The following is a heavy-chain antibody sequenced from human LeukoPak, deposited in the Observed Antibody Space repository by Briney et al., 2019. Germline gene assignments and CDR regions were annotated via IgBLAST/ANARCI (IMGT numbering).Heavy chain of an antibody. CDR1: GGSISGGGYY. V-gene: IGHV4-31*03. D-gene: IGHD3-3*01. J-gene: IGHJ6*03. Sequence: PSETLSLTCTVSGGSISGGGYYWSWIRQHPGQGLEWYGYIYYSGSTYCNSHIKRRVTISVVTSKNQFSLELSSVTAADTVVYYCARLGRYDFWSGYYPLYYYYYMDVWGKGTTVTVSS. CDR3: ARLGRYDFWSGYYPLYYYYYMDV. CDR2: IYYSGST.